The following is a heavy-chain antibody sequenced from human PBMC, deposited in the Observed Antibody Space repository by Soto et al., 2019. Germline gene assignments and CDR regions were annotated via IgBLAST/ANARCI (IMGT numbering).Heavy chain of an antibody. V-gene: IGHV3-33*01. CDR3: ATVDNYYGSVF. Sequence: QVQLVESGGGVVQPGTSLRLSCAASGSTFSNYGMHWVRQAPGKGLEWVAVVWYDGTTKFYPDSVKGRFTISRDNSNNTLYLQMNSLRVDDTAVYYGATVDNYYGSVFWGQGTLVTVSS. D-gene: IGHD3-10*01. J-gene: IGHJ4*02. CDR2: VWYDGTTK. CDR1: GSTFSNYG.